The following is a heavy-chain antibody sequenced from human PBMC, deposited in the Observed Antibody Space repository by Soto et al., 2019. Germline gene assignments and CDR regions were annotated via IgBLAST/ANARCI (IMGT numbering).Heavy chain of an antibody. Sequence: PSETLSLTCTVSGDSISSYYWSWIRQSPGERLEWIGHIYNSGSTNCYPSLKSRVTISVDTSMNQFSLKLSAVTAADTAVYYCARGAPWYYDFWSGYYEGGYNWFDPWGQGTLVTVSS. CDR2: IYNSGST. D-gene: IGHD3-3*01. CDR3: ARGAPWYYDFWSGYYEGGYNWFDP. CDR1: GDSISSYY. J-gene: IGHJ5*02. V-gene: IGHV4-59*01.